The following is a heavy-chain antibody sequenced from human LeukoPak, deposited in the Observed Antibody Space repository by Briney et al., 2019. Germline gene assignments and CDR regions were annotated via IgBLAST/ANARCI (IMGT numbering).Heavy chain of an antibody. Sequence: PGGSLRLSCAASEFSVGSNYMTWVRQAPGKGLEWVSYISSSGSTIYYADSVKGRFTISRDNAKNSLYLQMNSLRAEDTAVYYCAELGITMIGGVWGKGTTVTISS. CDR3: AELGITMIGGV. CDR1: EFSVGSNY. D-gene: IGHD3-10*02. V-gene: IGHV3-48*03. CDR2: ISSSGSTI. J-gene: IGHJ6*04.